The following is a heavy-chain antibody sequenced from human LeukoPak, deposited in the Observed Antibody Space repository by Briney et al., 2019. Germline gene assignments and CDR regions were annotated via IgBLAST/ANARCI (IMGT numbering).Heavy chain of an antibody. D-gene: IGHD3-9*01. J-gene: IGHJ4*01. CDR3: AREFDYGTLPRPY. Sequence: GGSLRLSCVTSGLYVKNNYMFWVRQSPVEGLEWVSIIYSGGNTFYADSVKGRFTISRDNSKNTLYLQMTSLKAEDTGVYYCAREFDYGTLPRPYWGPGTLVIVSS. CDR1: GLYVKNNY. CDR2: IYSGGNT. V-gene: IGHV3-53*01.